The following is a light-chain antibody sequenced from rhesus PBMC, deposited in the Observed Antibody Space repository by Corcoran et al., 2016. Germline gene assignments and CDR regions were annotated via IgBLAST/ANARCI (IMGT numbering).Light chain of an antibody. CDR1: QSISSW. J-gene: IGKJ3*01. CDR3: QQYRSCPFT. CDR2: KVS. V-gene: IGKV1-22*01. Sequence: DIQMTQSPSSLSASVGDTVTITCRASQSISSWLAWYQQKPGKAPKLLVYKVSTLQSGVPSRFSGSGSGTDFTLTSSSLQSEDFATCSCQQYRSCPFTFGPGTKLDIK.